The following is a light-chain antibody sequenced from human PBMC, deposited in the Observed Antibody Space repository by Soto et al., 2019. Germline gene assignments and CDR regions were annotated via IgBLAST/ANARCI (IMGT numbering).Light chain of an antibody. CDR3: QQYYDWPIT. V-gene: IGKV3-15*01. CDR1: QSVSSN. J-gene: IGKJ1*01. CDR2: GAS. Sequence: EIVMTQSPATLSVSPGERATLSCRASQSVSSNLAWYQQKPGQAPRLLIYGASTRATGIPARFSGSGSGTDFTLTISSLQSEDFAVYYCQQYYDWPITFGQGTKVDI.